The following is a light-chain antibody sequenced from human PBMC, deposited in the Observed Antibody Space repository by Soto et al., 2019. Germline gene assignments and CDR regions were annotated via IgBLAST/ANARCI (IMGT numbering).Light chain of an antibody. Sequence: DIQMTQSPSSVSASVGDRVTITCRASQGIASWLAWYQQKPGNAPNLLIYSASGLQSGVPSRFSGSGSGTDFTLTISSLQPEDFATYYCLQDYNYPRTFGQGTKVEIK. CDR2: SAS. CDR1: QGIASW. J-gene: IGKJ1*01. CDR3: LQDYNYPRT. V-gene: IGKV1-12*01.